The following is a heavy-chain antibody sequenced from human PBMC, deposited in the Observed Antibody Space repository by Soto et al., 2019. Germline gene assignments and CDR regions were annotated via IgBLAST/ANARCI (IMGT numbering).Heavy chain of an antibody. CDR3: ARGIKLGYSSEYYFDY. D-gene: IGHD5-18*01. Sequence: QVQLVQSGAEVKKPGSSVKVSCKASGGTFSSYAISWVRQAPGQGLEWMGGIIPIFGTANYAQKFQGRVTITADESTSTAYMELSSLRSEDTAVYCCARGIKLGYSSEYYFDYWGQGTLVTVSS. V-gene: IGHV1-69*01. CDR2: IIPIFGTA. J-gene: IGHJ4*02. CDR1: GGTFSSYA.